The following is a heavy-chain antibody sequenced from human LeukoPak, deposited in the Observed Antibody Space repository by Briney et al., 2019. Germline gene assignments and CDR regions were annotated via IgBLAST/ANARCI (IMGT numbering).Heavy chain of an antibody. J-gene: IGHJ5*02. CDR2: IYYSGST. CDR1: GGSISSSSYY. V-gene: IGHV4-39*01. D-gene: IGHD2-2*01. Sequence: SETLSLTCTVSGGSISSSSYYWGWIRPPPGKGLEWVGIIYYSGSTYSDPSLNRRLTISVDTSKNQFSLKLSSVTATDTAVYYCARRGYCSSTSCYEYWFDPWGQGTLVTVSS. CDR3: ARRGYCSSTSCYEYWFDP.